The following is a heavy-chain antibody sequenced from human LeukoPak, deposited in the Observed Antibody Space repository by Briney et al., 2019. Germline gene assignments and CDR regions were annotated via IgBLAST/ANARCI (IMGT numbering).Heavy chain of an antibody. CDR1: GGSISSDW. CDR2: ISDSGST. Sequence: SETLSLTCTVSGGSISSDWWSWIRQPPGKGLEWIGYISDSGSTKYSPSLKSQLTISVDTSKNQFSLKLRSVTAADTAVYYCARVRAFFGESPWYMDVWGKGTTVTISS. V-gene: IGHV4-59*01. J-gene: IGHJ6*03. D-gene: IGHD3-10*01. CDR3: ARVRAFFGESPWYMDV.